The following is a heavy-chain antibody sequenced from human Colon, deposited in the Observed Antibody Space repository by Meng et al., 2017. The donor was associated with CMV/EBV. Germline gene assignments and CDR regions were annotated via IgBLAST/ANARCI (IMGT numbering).Heavy chain of an antibody. CDR3: ARDPWYYDTLAGSSTPWFDY. Sequence: GESLKISCAASGFSITSYEMNWVRQAPGKGLEWVSYMSFGGTTIYYADSVKGRFTISRDDAKNSLYLEMNSLRAEDTVVYYCARDPWYYDTLAGSSTPWFDYWGQGTLVTVSS. J-gene: IGHJ4*01. CDR2: MSFGGTTI. D-gene: IGHD3-9*01. CDR1: GFSITSYE. V-gene: IGHV3-48*03.